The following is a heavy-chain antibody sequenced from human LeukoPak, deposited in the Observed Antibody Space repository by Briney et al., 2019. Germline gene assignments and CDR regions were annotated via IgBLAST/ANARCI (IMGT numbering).Heavy chain of an antibody. CDR3: ARAPGYSDSH. Sequence: GGSLRLSCAASGFTFSAYGMNWVRQAPGKGLEWISYISSSGTAIRYADSVKGRFTISRDNARNSLSLQMDSLRADDTGVYYCARAPGYSDSHWGQGTLVTVSS. V-gene: IGHV3-48*01. CDR1: GFTFSAYG. D-gene: IGHD5-12*01. CDR2: ISSSGTAI. J-gene: IGHJ1*01.